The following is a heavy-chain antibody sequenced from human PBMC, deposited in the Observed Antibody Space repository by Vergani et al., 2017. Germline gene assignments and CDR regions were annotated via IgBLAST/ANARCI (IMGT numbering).Heavy chain of an antibody. V-gene: IGHV3-30-3*01. CDR2: ISYDGSNK. CDR3: ARWGNEKRLDS. J-gene: IGHJ5*01. D-gene: IGHD1-1*01. Sequence: QVQLVESGGGVVQPGRSLRLSCAASGFTFSSFGIHWVRQAPGTGLEWVAVISYDGSNKYYADSVKGRFTISRVNSKNTLYLQMNSLRAEDTAVYYCARWGNEKRLDSWGQGTLVTVSS. CDR1: GFTFSSFG.